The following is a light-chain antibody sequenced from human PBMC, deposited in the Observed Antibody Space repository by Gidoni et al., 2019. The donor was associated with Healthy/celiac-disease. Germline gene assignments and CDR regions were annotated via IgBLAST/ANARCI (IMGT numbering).Light chain of an antibody. CDR2: DAS. CDR1: QDISNY. J-gene: IGKJ2*04. CDR3: QQYDNLLCS. V-gene: IGKV1-33*01. Sequence: DIQMTQSPSSLSASVGDRVTNTCQASQDISNYLNWYQQKPGKAPKLLIYDASNLETGVPSRFSGSGSGTDFTFTISSLQPEDIATYYCQQYDNLLCSFGQGTKLEIK.